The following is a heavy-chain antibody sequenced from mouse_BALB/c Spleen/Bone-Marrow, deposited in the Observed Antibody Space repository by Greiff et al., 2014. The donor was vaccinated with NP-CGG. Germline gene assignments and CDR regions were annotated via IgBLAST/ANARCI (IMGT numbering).Heavy chain of an antibody. D-gene: IGHD2-14*01. CDR2: IYPANGNT. CDR1: GFNIKDTY. J-gene: IGHJ2*01. Sequence: EVQLQQSGAELVKPGASVKLSCTASGFNIKDTYMHWVKQRPEQGLDWIGRIYPANGNTKYDPKFQGQATITADTSSNTAYLQLSGLTSEYTAVYYCVIYMYGYYFDYWGQGTTLTVSS. CDR3: VIYMYGYYFDY. V-gene: IGHV14-3*02.